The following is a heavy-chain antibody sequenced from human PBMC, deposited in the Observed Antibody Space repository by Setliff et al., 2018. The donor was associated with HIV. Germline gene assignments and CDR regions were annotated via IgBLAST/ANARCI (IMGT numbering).Heavy chain of an antibody. CDR3: AGYALRYFDWFGSWFDP. Sequence: GASVKVSCKASGYTFTSYGISWVRQAPGQGLEWMGWISAYNGNTNYAQKLQGRVTMTTDTSTSTAYMELRSLRSDDTDVYYCAGYALRYFDWFGSWFDPWGQGTLFTVSS. CDR1: GYTFTSYG. V-gene: IGHV1-18*01. D-gene: IGHD3-9*01. J-gene: IGHJ5*02. CDR2: ISAYNGNT.